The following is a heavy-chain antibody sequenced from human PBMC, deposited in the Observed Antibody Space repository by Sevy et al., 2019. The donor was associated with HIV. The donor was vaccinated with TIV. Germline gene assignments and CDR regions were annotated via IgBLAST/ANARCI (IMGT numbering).Heavy chain of an antibody. D-gene: IGHD3-3*01. Sequence: ASVKVSCKASGYTFTDYYMHWVRQAPGQGLEWMGWIDPKSGGTKYAQKFKGRITMTRDTSISTAYLELIRLRSDDTAVYLCAREVYDSWSGPIDFCYGMDVWGQGTTVTVSS. CDR2: IDPKSGGT. V-gene: IGHV1-2*02. CDR3: AREVYDSWSGPIDFCYGMDV. CDR1: GYTFTDYY. J-gene: IGHJ6*02.